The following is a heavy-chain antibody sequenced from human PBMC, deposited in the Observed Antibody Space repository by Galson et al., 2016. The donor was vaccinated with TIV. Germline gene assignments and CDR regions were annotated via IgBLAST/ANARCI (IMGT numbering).Heavy chain of an antibody. CDR3: ASDRNTAFDTYHQYYGMDV. CDR2: IIPLFRTT. V-gene: IGHV1-69*01. J-gene: IGHJ6*02. D-gene: IGHD5-18*01. CDR1: GGTFSSYV. Sequence: VKVSCKASGGTFSSYVFNWVRLAPGQGLEWMGGIIPLFRTTNYAPKFQGRVTITADESTNTAYMELNSLKYGDTAVYYCASDRNTAFDTYHQYYGMDVWGQGTTVTVSS.